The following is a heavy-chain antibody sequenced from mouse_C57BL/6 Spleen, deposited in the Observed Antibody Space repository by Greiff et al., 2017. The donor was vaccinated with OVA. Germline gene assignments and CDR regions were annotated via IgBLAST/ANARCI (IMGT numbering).Heavy chain of an antibody. CDR1: GYTFTNYW. J-gene: IGHJ2*01. Sequence: VQLQQSGAELVRPGTSVKMSCKASGYTFTNYWIGWAKQRPGHGLEWIGDIYPGGGYTNYNEKFKGKATLTADKSSSTAYMQFSSLTSEDSAVYFCARDYSNYLDYWGQGTTLTVSS. CDR3: ARDYSNYLDY. CDR2: IYPGGGYT. V-gene: IGHV1-63*01. D-gene: IGHD2-5*01.